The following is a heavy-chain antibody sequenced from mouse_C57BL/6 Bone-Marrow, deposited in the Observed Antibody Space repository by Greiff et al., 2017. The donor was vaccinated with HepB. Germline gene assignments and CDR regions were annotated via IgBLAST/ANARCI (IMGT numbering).Heavy chain of an antibody. V-gene: IGHV1-18*01. CDR3: ARGGDSTMVTDWYFDV. Sequence: VQLQQSGPELVKPGASVKIPCKASGYTFTDYNMDWVKQSHGKSLEWIGDINPNNGGTIYNQKFKGKATLTVDKSSSTAYMQLSSLTYEDSAVYYCARGGDSTMVTDWYFDVWGTGTTVTVSS. D-gene: IGHD2-2*01. CDR1: GYTFTDYN. CDR2: INPNNGGT. J-gene: IGHJ1*03.